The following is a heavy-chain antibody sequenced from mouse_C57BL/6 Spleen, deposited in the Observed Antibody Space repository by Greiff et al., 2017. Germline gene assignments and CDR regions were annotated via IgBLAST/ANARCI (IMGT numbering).Heavy chain of an antibody. V-gene: IGHV1-53*01. CDR1: GYTFTSYW. Sequence: VQLQQSGTELVKPGASVKLSCKASGYTFTSYWMHWVKQRPGQGLEWIGNINPSDGGTNYNEKFKSKATLAVDKSSSTAYMQLSSLTSEDSAVYYCAREEGYNGSSFYAMGDWGKGTSVSVAS. D-gene: IGHD1-1*01. CDR2: INPSDGGT. CDR3: AREEGYNGSSFYAMGD. J-gene: IGHJ4*01.